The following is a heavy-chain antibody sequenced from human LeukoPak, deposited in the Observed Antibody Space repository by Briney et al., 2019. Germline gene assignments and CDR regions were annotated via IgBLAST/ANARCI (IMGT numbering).Heavy chain of an antibody. D-gene: IGHD3-10*01. CDR2: IYYSGST. Sequence: SETLSLTCTVTGGSISSSSYYWGWIRQPPGKGLEWIGSIYYSGSTYHNPSLKSRVTISVDTSKNQFSLKLSSVTAADTAVYYCARVDYYGSGSYPFDYWGQGTLVTVSS. J-gene: IGHJ4*02. V-gene: IGHV4-39*07. CDR3: ARVDYYGSGSYPFDY. CDR1: GGSISSSSYY.